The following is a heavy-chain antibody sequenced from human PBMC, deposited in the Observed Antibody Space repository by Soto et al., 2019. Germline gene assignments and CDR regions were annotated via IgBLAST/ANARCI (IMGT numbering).Heavy chain of an antibody. J-gene: IGHJ6*02. D-gene: IGHD3-10*01. CDR1: GLTLSRFA. CDR3: ARDPVNYYGSWTYGMDV. Sequence: QVQLVESGGGVVQPGRSLRLSCAASGLTLSRFAMHWVRQAPGKGLEWVAVIGYDGSNKDYADSVKGRFTISRDNSKNTLYLQMTSLRPEDTAVYYCARDPVNYYGSWTYGMDVWGQGTTVNVSS. V-gene: IGHV3-30-3*01. CDR2: IGYDGSNK.